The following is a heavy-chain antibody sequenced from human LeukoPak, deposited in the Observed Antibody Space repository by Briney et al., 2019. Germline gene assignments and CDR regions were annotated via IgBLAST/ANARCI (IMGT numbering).Heavy chain of an antibody. V-gene: IGHV3-30-3*01. CDR3: STYGSGSYLSYDAFDI. CDR2: ISYDGSNK. J-gene: IGHJ3*02. D-gene: IGHD3-10*01. CDR1: GFTFSSYA. Sequence: GGSLRLSCAASGFTFSSYAMHWVRQAPGEGLEWVAVISYDGSNKYYADSVKGRFTISRDNSKNTLYLQMNSLRAEDTAVYYCSTYGSGSYLSYDAFDIWGQGTMVTVSS.